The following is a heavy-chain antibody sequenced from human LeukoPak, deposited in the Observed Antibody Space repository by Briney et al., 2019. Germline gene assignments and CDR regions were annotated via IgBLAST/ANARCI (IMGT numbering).Heavy chain of an antibody. CDR3: VWLRSPFDY. CDR2: IRYDGSNK. D-gene: IGHD5-12*01. V-gene: IGHV3-30*02. J-gene: IGHJ4*02. CDR1: GFTFSSYS. Sequence: GGSLRLSCAASGFTFSSYSMNWVRQAPGKGLEGVAFIRYDGSNKYYAHSVKGRFTISRDNSKNTLYLQMNSLRAEDTAVYYCVWLRSPFDYWGQGTLVTVSS.